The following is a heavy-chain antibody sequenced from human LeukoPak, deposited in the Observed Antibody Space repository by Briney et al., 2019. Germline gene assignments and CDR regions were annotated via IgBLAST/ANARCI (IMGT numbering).Heavy chain of an antibody. J-gene: IGHJ4*02. CDR1: GGSISSYY. CDR2: INHSGST. Sequence: PSETLSLTCTVSGGSISSYYWSWIRQPPGKGLEWIGEINHSGSTNYNPSLKSRVTISVDTSKNQFSLKLSSVTAADTAVYYCASPRGYRSRWDQGTLVTVSS. D-gene: IGHD5-18*01. CDR3: ASPRGYRSR. V-gene: IGHV4-34*01.